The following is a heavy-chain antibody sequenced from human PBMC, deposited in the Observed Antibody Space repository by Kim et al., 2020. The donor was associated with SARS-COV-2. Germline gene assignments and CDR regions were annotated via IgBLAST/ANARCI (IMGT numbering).Heavy chain of an antibody. CDR3: AALDSVQVPGGI. V-gene: IGHV3-7*01. J-gene: IGHJ4*02. Sequence: YVDSVEGRITMSRDNAKNSLYLQMGSLRTEDTGIYYCAALDSVQVPGGIWGQGTLVTVSS. D-gene: IGHD3-10*01.